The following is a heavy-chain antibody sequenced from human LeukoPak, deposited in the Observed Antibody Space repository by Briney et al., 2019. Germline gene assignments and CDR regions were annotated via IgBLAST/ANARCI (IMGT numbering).Heavy chain of an antibody. V-gene: IGHV3-66*01. CDR2: IYSGGST. Sequence: GGSLRRSSAASGFTVSSNYMSWVRQAPGKGLEWGSVIYSGGSTYYADSVKGRFSISRDNSKNTLYLQMNSLRAEDTAVYYCARDWRGYCSSTSCYTWGGYYYYYMDVWGKGTTVTVSS. D-gene: IGHD2-2*02. CDR1: GFTVSSNY. CDR3: ARDWRGYCSSTSCYTWGGYYYYYMDV. J-gene: IGHJ6*03.